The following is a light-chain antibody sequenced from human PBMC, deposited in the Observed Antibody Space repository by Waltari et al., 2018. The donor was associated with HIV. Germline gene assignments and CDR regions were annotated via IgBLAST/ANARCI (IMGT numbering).Light chain of an antibody. Sequence: SYELTQPPSVSVSPGQTASITCPGEQLGAKYACWYQQRPGQSPVLVIYQDSKRPSGISERFSGSNSGNTATLTISGTQAMDEADYYCQAWDSNTGVFGGGTKLTVL. V-gene: IGLV3-1*01. CDR1: QLGAKY. CDR2: QDS. J-gene: IGLJ3*02. CDR3: QAWDSNTGV.